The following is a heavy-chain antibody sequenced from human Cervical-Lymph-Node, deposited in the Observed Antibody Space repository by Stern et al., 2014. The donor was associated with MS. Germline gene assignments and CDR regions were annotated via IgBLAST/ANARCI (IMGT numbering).Heavy chain of an antibody. CDR3: ATGGLTFGSGSFYGMDV. CDR2: INPNSGAT. D-gene: IGHD3-10*01. CDR1: GYTFTDFF. Sequence: QDQLVQSGAEVKKPGASVKVSCKGSGYTFTDFFIHWVRQAPGQGLEWMGGINPNSGATKYALKFEGWVTMTRDMSINTAYMDLGRLKSGDTAVYYCATGGLTFGSGSFYGMDVWGQGTAVTVSS. V-gene: IGHV1-2*04. J-gene: IGHJ6*02.